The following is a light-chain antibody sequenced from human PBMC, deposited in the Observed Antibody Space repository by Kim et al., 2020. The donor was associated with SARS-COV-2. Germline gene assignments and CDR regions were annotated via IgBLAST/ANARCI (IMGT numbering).Light chain of an antibody. Sequence: SASVGDKVTITCRASQGTTNPFAWYQQKPGEAPNLLIFDASILQTGVPSRFTGSGSGTEFTLTISSLQPEDFATYFCQQLNSDPLTFGGGTKLEI. V-gene: IGKV1-9*01. CDR1: QGTTNP. CDR3: QQLNSDPLT. J-gene: IGKJ2*01. CDR2: DAS.